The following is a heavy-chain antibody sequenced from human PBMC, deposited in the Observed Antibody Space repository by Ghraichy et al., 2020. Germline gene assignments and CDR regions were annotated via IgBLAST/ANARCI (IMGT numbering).Heavy chain of an antibody. Sequence: SETLSLTCTVSGGSISSYYWSWIRQPPGKGLEWIGYIYYSGSTNYNPSLKSRVTISVDTSKNQFSLKLSSVTAADTAVYYCARGWGYQLLNAGGRWFDPWGQGTLVTVSS. V-gene: IGHV4-59*01. CDR2: IYYSGST. J-gene: IGHJ5*02. D-gene: IGHD2-2*01. CDR1: GGSISSYY. CDR3: ARGWGYQLLNAGGRWFDP.